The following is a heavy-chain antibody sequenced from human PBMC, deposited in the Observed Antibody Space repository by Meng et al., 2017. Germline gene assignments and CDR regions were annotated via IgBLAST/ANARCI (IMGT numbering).Heavy chain of an antibody. J-gene: IGHJ4*02. V-gene: IGHV4-34*01. CDR2: INHSGST. Sequence: GSLRLSCAVYGGSFSGYYWSWIRQPPGKGLEWIGEINHSGSTNYNPPLKSRVTISVDTSKNQFSLKLSSVTAADTAVYYCARNYYDSSGYYYALSWGQRTLVTVSS. CDR1: GGSFSGYY. CDR3: ARNYYDSSGYYYALS. D-gene: IGHD3-22*01.